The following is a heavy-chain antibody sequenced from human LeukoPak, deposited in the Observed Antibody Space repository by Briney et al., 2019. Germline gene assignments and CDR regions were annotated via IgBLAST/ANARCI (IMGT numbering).Heavy chain of an antibody. CDR3: ARTISPGYQLLPNWFDP. J-gene: IGHJ5*02. CDR1: GGSISSGGYY. D-gene: IGHD2-2*01. V-gene: IGHV4-31*03. Sequence: SQTLSLTCTVSGGSISSGGYYWSWIRQHPGKGLEWIGYIYYSGSTYYNPSLKSRVTISVDTSKNQFSLKLSSVTAADTAVYYCARTISPGYQLLPNWFDPWGQGTLVTVSS. CDR2: IYYSGST.